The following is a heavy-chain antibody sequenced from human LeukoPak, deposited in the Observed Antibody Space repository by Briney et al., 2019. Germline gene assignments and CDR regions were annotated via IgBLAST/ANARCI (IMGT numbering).Heavy chain of an antibody. CDR1: GYTFTSYY. J-gene: IGHJ3*02. D-gene: IGHD2-15*01. Sequence: ASVKVSCKASGYTFTSYYMHWVRQAPGQGLEWMGIINPSGGSTSYAQKFQGRVTMTRDTSTITVYMELSSLRSEDTAVYYCARPGSGDDAFDIWGQGTMVTVSS. V-gene: IGHV1-46*01. CDR3: ARPGSGDDAFDI. CDR2: INPSGGST.